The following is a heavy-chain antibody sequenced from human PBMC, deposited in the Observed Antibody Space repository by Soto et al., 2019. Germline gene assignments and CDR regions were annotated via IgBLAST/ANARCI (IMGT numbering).Heavy chain of an antibody. CDR3: ATFTFGRPFDT. D-gene: IGHD3-16*01. CDR1: GFTFNNYA. CDR2: ISGSGFST. V-gene: IGHV3-23*01. J-gene: IGHJ3*02. Sequence: GGSLRLSCAASGFTFNNYAMTWVRQAPGKGLEWVSAISGSGFSTYYADSVKGRFSISSDSSKNTLFLQMNSLRADDTAVYFCATFTFGRPFDTWGQGTMVTVSS.